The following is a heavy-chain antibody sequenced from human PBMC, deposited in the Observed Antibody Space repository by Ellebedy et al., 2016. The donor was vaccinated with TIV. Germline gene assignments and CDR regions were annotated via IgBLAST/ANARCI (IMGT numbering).Heavy chain of an antibody. J-gene: IGHJ5*02. V-gene: IGHV3-48*04. CDR3: ARDVWGGGWA. D-gene: IGHD6-19*01. CDR2: MISSRSRV. Sequence: GESLKISCAASGLTFSSYNMNWVRQAPGKGLEWVSKMISSRSRVYYADSVKGRFTISRDNAKNSVYLQLSSLGAEDTAVYYCARDVWGGGWAWGQGTPVTVSS. CDR1: GLTFSSYN.